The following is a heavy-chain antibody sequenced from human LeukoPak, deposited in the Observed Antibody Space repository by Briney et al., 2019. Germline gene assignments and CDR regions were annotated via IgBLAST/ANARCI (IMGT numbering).Heavy chain of an antibody. CDR1: GGSIRSHY. CDR2: IYYSGST. J-gene: IGHJ4*02. Sequence: SETLSLTCTVSGGSIRSHYWSWLRQPPGKGLEWIGYIYYSGSTNYNPSLKSRVTISVDTSKNQFSLKLSSVTAGDTAVYYCARDRGDYDSSGYYGDFDYWGQGALVTVSS. D-gene: IGHD3-22*01. V-gene: IGHV4-59*11. CDR3: ARDRGDYDSSGYYGDFDY.